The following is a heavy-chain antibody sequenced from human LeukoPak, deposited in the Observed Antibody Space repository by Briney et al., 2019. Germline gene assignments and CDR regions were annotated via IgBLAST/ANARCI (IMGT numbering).Heavy chain of an antibody. CDR1: GFTFSSYA. CDR2: ISGSGGST. J-gene: IGHJ4*02. Sequence: GGSLRLSCAASGFTFSSYAMSWVRQAPGKGLEWVSAISGSGGSTYYADSVKGRFTISRDNSKNTLYLQMNSLRPEDTAVYYCATLQSGIVVVPAAIDYWGQGTLVTVSS. V-gene: IGHV3-23*01. CDR3: ATLQSGIVVVPAAIDY. D-gene: IGHD2-2*01.